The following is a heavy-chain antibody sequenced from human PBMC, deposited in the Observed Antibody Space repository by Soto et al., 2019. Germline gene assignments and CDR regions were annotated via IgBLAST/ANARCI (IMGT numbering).Heavy chain of an antibody. J-gene: IGHJ3*02. CDR1: GGTFSSYI. CDR3: ARESGTYDSSGPDAFDI. D-gene: IGHD3-22*01. Sequence: QVQLVQSGAEVKKPGSSVTVSCKASGGTFSSYIINWVRQAPGQGLEWMGRIIPIVAIANYAQKFQGRVTITADKSTSTGYMELSSLRSEDTAVYYCARESGTYDSSGPDAFDIWGQGTMVTVSS. V-gene: IGHV1-69*08. CDR2: IIPIVAIA.